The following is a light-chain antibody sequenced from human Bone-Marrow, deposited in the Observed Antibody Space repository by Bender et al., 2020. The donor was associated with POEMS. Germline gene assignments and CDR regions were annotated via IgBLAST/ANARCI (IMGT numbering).Light chain of an antibody. CDR3: SSYTLSNTLV. CDR2: EDN. J-gene: IGLJ3*02. CDR1: RGSIASNC. Sequence: PHSVSESPGKTVSLSCTRSRGSIASNCVQSSQQRPGSAPTTVIYEDNQRPSGVPDRFSGSKSGNTASLTISGLQAEDEADYYCSSYTLSNTLVFGGGTKLTVL. V-gene: IGLV6-57*04.